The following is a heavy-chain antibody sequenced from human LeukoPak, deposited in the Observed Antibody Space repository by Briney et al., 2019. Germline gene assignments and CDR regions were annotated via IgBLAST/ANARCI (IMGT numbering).Heavy chain of an antibody. V-gene: IGHV4-59*12. CDR1: GGSISPYY. D-gene: IGHD4-23*01. CDR3: ARGSITVVPAFDI. J-gene: IGHJ3*02. CDR2: IYYTGSA. Sequence: SETLSLTCTVSGGSISPYYWSWIRQTPGQGLEWIGCIYYTGSANYNPSLRSRGTISVDTSKNQFSLKLTSVTAADTAVYYCARGSITVVPAFDIWGQGTMVTVSS.